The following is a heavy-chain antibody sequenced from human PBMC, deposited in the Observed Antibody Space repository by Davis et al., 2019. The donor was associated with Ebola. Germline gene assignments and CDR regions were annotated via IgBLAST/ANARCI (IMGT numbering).Heavy chain of an antibody. CDR1: GASASSGSYY. CDR2: IYYSGST. J-gene: IGHJ5*02. D-gene: IGHD5-12*01. V-gene: IGHV4-61*01. Sequence: SDTLSPPCPLPGASASSGSYYWSSLRQPPGKGLEWIGYIYYSGSTNYNPSLKSRVTISVDTSKNQFSLKLSSVTAADTAVYYCARSRGVATIKSWGQGTLVTVSS. CDR3: ARSRGVATIKS.